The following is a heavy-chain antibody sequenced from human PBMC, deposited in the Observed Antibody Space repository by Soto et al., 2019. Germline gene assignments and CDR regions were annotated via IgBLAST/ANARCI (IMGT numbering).Heavy chain of an antibody. D-gene: IGHD2-2*01. V-gene: IGHV3-21*01. CDR1: GFTFGSYS. J-gene: IGHJ6*03. CDR2: ISSSSSYI. CDR3: ARVIEGWDIVVLYYMDV. Sequence: PGGSLRLSCAASGFTFGSYSMNWVRQAPGKGLEWVSSISSSSSYIYYADSVKGRFTISRDNAKNSLYLQMNSLRAEDTAVYYCARVIEGWDIVVLYYMDVWGKGTTVTVSS.